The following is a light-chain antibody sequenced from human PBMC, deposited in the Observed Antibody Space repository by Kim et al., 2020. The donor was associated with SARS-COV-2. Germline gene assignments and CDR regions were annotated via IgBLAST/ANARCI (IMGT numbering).Light chain of an antibody. CDR1: GGTVANKS. J-gene: IGLJ3*02. V-gene: IGLV6-57*03. CDR2: ANN. Sequence: GKAVTISCSRSGGTVANKSVQWYQQRRGSAPSTVIQANNQRPSGVPDRFAGSIDSSSNSASLTVSGLRTEDEADYYCQSYDSTNVVFGGGTQLTV. CDR3: QSYDSTNVV.